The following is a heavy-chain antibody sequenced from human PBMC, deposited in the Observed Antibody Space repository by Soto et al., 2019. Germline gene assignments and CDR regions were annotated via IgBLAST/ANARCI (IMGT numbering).Heavy chain of an antibody. D-gene: IGHD3-16*01. Sequence: QVQLVQSGAEVKKPGSSVKVSCKASGGTFSSYAIDWVRQAPGQGLEWMGGIIPIFGTADYAEKFQGRVTISADESTSTAYMELSSLRSEDTAVYYCARGQTGGGWGYYFDYWGQGTLVTVSS. CDR1: GGTFSSYA. J-gene: IGHJ4*02. CDR2: IIPIFGTA. CDR3: ARGQTGGGWGYYFDY. V-gene: IGHV1-69*12.